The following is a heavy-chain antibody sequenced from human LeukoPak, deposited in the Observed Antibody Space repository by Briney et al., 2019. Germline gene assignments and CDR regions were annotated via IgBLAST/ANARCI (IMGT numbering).Heavy chain of an antibody. CDR2: ISSSGSTI. D-gene: IGHD2-2*01. CDR1: GFTFSDYY. Sequence: GGSLRLSCAAAGFTFSDYYMSLIRQAPGKGLEWVSYISSSGSTIYYADSVKGRFTISRDNAKNSLYLQMNSLRAEDTAVYYCARSTAPVPAAMCSYYYYGMDVWGQGTTVTVSS. V-gene: IGHV3-11*01. CDR3: ARSTAPVPAAMCSYYYYGMDV. J-gene: IGHJ6*02.